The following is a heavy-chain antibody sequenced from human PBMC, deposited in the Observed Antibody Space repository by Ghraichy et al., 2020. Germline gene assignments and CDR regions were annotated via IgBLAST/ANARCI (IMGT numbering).Heavy chain of an antibody. D-gene: IGHD5-18*01. V-gene: IGHV3-7*01. CDR1: GFAFSSYW. CDR3: TRDIQGPRDYGLDV. CDR2: INQDGSHK. Sequence: GGSLRLSCADSGFAFSSYWMSWVRQPPGKGLEWVANINQDGSHKYFLDSMKGRITISRDNARNSLFLQVNSLRPEDSAVYYCTRDIQGPRDYGLDVWGQGTTVTVSP. J-gene: IGHJ6*01.